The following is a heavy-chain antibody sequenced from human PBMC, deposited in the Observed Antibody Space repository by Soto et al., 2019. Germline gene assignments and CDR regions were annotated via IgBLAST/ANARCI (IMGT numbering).Heavy chain of an antibody. D-gene: IGHD5-18*01. Sequence: SETLSLTCAVYGGSFSGYYWSWIRQPPGKGLEWIGEINHSGSTNYNPSLKSRVTISVDTSKNQFSLKLSSVTAADTAVYYCARRGYSYGEFDYWVQGTLVTVSS. CDR3: ARRGYSYGEFDY. CDR1: GGSFSGYY. J-gene: IGHJ4*02. CDR2: INHSGST. V-gene: IGHV4-34*01.